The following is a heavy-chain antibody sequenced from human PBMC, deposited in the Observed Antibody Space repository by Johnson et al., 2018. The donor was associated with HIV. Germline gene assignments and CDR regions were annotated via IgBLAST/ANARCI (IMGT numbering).Heavy chain of an antibody. Sequence: VQLVESGGGVVQPGRSLRLSCAASGFTFSSYAMHWVRQAPGKGLEWVAVIWYDGSNKYYADSVKGRFTISRDNSKNTLYLQMKSLRAEDTAVYYCLSQWLVRNAFDIWGQGTMVTVSS. D-gene: IGHD6-19*01. V-gene: IGHV3-30*04. J-gene: IGHJ3*02. CDR2: IWYDGSNK. CDR3: LSQWLVRNAFDI. CDR1: GFTFSSYA.